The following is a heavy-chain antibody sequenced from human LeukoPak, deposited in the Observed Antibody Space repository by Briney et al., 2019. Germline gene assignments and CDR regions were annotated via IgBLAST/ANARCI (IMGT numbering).Heavy chain of an antibody. CDR2: ISGNDGST. CDR3: ARDPDDEAI. CDR1: GFTFSSYV. Sequence: GGSLRLSCAASGFTFSSYVMSWVRQAPGKGLEWVSLISGNDGSTYYADSVKGRFTISRDNSKNTLYLQMNSLRAEDTAVYYCARDPDDEAIWGQGTMVTVSS. V-gene: IGHV3-23*01. D-gene: IGHD3-3*01. J-gene: IGHJ3*02.